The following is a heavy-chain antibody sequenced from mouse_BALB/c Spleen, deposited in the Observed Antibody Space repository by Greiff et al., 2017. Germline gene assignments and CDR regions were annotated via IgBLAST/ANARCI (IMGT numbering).Heavy chain of an antibody. CDR2: ISYSGST. J-gene: IGHJ3*01. CDR1: GYSITSDYA. D-gene: IGHD1-1*01. Sequence: EVQLQQSGPGLVKPSQSLSLTCTVTGYSITSDYAWNWIRQFPGNKLEWMGYISYSGSTSYNPSLKSRISITRDTSKNQFFLQLNSVTTEDTATYYCARSRPDYYGSSAWFAYWGQGTLVTVSA. CDR3: ARSRPDYYGSSAWFAY. V-gene: IGHV3-2*02.